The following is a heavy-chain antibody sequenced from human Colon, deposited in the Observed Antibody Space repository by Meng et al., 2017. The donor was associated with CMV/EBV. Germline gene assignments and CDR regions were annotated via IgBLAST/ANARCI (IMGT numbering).Heavy chain of an antibody. Sequence: ASVKVSCKSSGYTFTDFYIHWVRQAPGQGLEWMGWINPKSGGTNNAQKFQGRVTLTMDTSISTAHMELSRLTSDDTAVYYCARCRHNYDTRGYYTMNYWGQGTLVTVSS. CDR3: ARCRHNYDTRGYYTMNY. CDR2: INPKSGGT. CDR1: GYTFTDFY. J-gene: IGHJ4*02. D-gene: IGHD3-22*01. V-gene: IGHV1-2*02.